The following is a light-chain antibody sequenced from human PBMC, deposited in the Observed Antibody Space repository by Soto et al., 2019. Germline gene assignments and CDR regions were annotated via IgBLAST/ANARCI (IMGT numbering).Light chain of an antibody. CDR2: GAS. CDR3: HQYDSSPLT. Sequence: EIVLTQSPGTLSLSPGERATLSCRASQSVSSSDLAWYQQKPGQAPRLLIYGASSRATGIPHRFSGIGSGTDFTLTISRLEPEEFAVYHCHQYDSSPLTFGGGTKVEIK. J-gene: IGKJ4*02. V-gene: IGKV3-20*01. CDR1: QSVSSSD.